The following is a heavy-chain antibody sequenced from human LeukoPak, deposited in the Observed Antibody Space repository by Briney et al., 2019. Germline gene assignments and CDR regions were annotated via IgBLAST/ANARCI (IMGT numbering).Heavy chain of an antibody. V-gene: IGHV3-48*01. CDR2: ISSSSSSI. CDR1: EFSFIIYS. Sequence: GGSLRLSCAASEFSFIIYSMNWVRQAPGKGLEWVSYISSSSSSIYYADSVKGRFAISRDNAKNSLYLQMNSLRAADTAIYYCARETGYDSYFDSWGQGTLVSVSS. CDR3: ARETGYDSYFDS. J-gene: IGHJ4*02. D-gene: IGHD5-12*01.